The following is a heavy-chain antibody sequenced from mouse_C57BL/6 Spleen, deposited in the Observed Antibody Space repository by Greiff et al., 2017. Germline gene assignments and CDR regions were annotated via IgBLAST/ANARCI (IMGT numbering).Heavy chain of an antibody. J-gene: IGHJ4*01. V-gene: IGHV2-6*03. D-gene: IGHD1-1*01. CDR1: GFSLTSYG. CDR2: IWSDGST. Sequence: VQGVESGPGLVAPSQSLSITCTVSGFSLTSYGVHWVRQPPGKGLEWLVVIWSDGSTTYNSALKSRLSISKDNSKSQVFLKMNSLQTDDTAMYYCARGGYGSSYPYAMDYWGQGTSVTVSS. CDR3: ARGGYGSSYPYAMDY.